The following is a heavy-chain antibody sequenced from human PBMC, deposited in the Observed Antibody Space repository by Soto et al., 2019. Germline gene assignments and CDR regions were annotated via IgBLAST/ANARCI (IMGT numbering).Heavy chain of an antibody. CDR2: IDWDDDK. D-gene: IGHD2-2*01. J-gene: IGHJ6*02. V-gene: IGHV2-70*04. CDR3: ARSVVPAATIGYGMDV. CDR1: GFSLSTSGMR. Sequence: SGPTLVNPTQTLTLTCTFSGFSLSTSGMRVSWIRQPPGKALEWLARIDWDDDKFYSTSLKTRLTISKDTSKNQVVLTMTNMDPVDTATYYCARSVVPAATIGYGMDVWGQGTTVTV.